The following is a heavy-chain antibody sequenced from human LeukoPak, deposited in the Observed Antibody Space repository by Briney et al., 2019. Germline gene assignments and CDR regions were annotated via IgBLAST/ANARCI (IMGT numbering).Heavy chain of an antibody. Sequence: ASVKVSCKASGGTFSSYAISWVRQAPGQGLEWMGRIIPILGIANYAQKFQGRVTITADKSTSTAYMELSSLRSEDTAVYYCARSIVVVPAAIPYNWFDPWGQGTLVTVSS. CDR3: ARSIVVVPAAIPYNWFDP. CDR2: IIPILGIA. V-gene: IGHV1-69*04. CDR1: GGTFSSYA. J-gene: IGHJ5*02. D-gene: IGHD2-2*01.